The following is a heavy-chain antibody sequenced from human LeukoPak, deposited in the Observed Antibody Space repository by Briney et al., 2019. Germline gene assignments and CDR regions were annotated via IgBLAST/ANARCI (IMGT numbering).Heavy chain of an antibody. CDR1: GFALRSYA. J-gene: IGHJ4*02. V-gene: IGHV3-30*04. D-gene: IGHD2-21*02. CDR2: ISYDGSNE. CDR3: TTDCGGDCYSYIFDY. Sequence: GGSLRLSCAASGFALRSYAMHWVRQAPGKGLEWVAVISYDGSNEYYADSVKGRFTISRDNSKNTLYLQMNSLKTEDTAVYYCTTDCGGDCYSYIFDYWGQGTLVTVSS.